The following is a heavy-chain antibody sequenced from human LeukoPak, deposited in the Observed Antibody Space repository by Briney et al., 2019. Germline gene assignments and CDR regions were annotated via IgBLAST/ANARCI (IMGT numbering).Heavy chain of an antibody. J-gene: IGHJ4*02. CDR3: ARETLVATTPN. V-gene: IGHV4-59*12. Sequence: SETLSLTCTVSGGSISSYYWSWIRQPPGKGLEWIGYIYYSGSTNYNPSLKSRVRTSVDTSKKQFSLKLSSVTAADTAVYYCARETLVATTPNWGQGTLVTVSS. CDR2: IYYSGST. CDR1: GGSISSYY. D-gene: IGHD5-12*01.